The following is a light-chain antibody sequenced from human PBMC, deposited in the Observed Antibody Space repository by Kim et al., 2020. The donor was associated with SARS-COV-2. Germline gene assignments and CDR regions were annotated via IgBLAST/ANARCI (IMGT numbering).Light chain of an antibody. Sequence: GQRVTIPCSGSSSNVGRHFVNWYKQLPGTAPQVFIYNDNQRPSGVPDRFSGSRSGTSASLAISGLQSEDEADYYCATWDVSLNGWVFGGGTQLTVL. V-gene: IGLV1-44*01. J-gene: IGLJ3*02. CDR2: NDN. CDR1: SSNVGRHF. CDR3: ATWDVSLNGWV.